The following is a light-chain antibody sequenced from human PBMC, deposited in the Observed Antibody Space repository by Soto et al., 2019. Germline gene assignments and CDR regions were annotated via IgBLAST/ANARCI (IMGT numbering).Light chain of an antibody. CDR3: QSYDSSLSGYV. Sequence: QSAPTQPPSVSGAPGQRVTISCTGSSSNIGAGYDVHWYQQPPGTAPKLLIYGNSNRPSGVPDRFSGSKSGTSASLAITGLQAEDEADYYCQSYDSSLSGYVFGTGTKVTVL. J-gene: IGLJ1*01. CDR1: SSNIGAGYD. V-gene: IGLV1-40*01. CDR2: GNS.